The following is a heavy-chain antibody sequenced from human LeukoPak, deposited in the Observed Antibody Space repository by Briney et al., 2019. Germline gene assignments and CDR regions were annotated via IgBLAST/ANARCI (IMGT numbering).Heavy chain of an antibody. V-gene: IGHV5-51*01. CDR1: GHSFTSYW. Sequence: GESLKISCKGSGHSFTSYWIGWVRQMPGKGLEWMGIIYPGDSDTRYSPSFQGQVTISADESISTAYLQMNSLRAEDTAVYYCAKGQDCSSTSCYMDWLYYYYYGMDVWGQGTTVTVSS. CDR3: AKGQDCSSTSCYMDWLYYYYYGMDV. D-gene: IGHD2-2*02. CDR2: IYPGDSDT. J-gene: IGHJ6*02.